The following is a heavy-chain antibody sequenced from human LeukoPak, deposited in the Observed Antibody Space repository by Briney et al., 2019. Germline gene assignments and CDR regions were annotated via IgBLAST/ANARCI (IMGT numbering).Heavy chain of an antibody. CDR1: GGSFSSYY. CDR2: IYTSGST. V-gene: IGHV4-4*07. J-gene: IGHJ6*02. D-gene: IGHD6-6*01. CDR3: ARDMYSSSSLSLYYYYYGMDV. Sequence: PSETLSLTCAVYGGSFSSYYWSWIRQPAGKGLEWIGRIYTSGSTNYNPSLKSRVTMSVDTSKNQLSLKLSSVTAADTAVYYCARDMYSSSSLSLYYYYYGMDVWGQGTTVTVSS.